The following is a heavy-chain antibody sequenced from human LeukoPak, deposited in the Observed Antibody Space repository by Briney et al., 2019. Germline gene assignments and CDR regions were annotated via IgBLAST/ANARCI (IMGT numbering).Heavy chain of an antibody. V-gene: IGHV1-46*01. CDR2: INPSGGST. D-gene: IGHD5-24*01. CDR3: ARAVEMATSPTPFDY. Sequence: GASVKVSCKASGYTFTSYYMHWVRQAPGQGLEWMGIINPSGGSTSYAQKFQGRVTMTRDTSTSTVYMELSSLRSEDTAVYYCARAVEMATSPTPFDYWGQGTLVTVSS. CDR1: GYTFTSYY. J-gene: IGHJ4*02.